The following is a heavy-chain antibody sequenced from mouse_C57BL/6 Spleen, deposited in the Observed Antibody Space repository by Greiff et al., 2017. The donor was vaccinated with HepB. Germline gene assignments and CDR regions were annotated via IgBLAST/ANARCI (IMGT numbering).Heavy chain of an antibody. Sequence: QVQLKESGAELVKPGASVKISCKASGYAFSSYWMNWVKQRPGKGLEWIGQIYPGDGDTNYNGKFKGKATLTADKSSSTAYMQLSSLTSEDSAVYFCARRAHYYGSSPYFDYWGQGTTLTVSS. CDR2: IYPGDGDT. D-gene: IGHD1-1*01. CDR3: ARRAHYYGSSPYFDY. V-gene: IGHV1-80*01. J-gene: IGHJ2*01. CDR1: GYAFSSYW.